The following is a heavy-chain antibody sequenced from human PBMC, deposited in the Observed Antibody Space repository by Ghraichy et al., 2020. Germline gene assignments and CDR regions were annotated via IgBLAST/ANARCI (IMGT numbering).Heavy chain of an antibody. D-gene: IGHD6-19*01. CDR3: ARGVGAVAGHYYHGLDV. Sequence: GESLNISCVASGFTFSTYSMNWVRQAPGKGLEWVSFITSSSNAIYYADSVKGRFTISRDNAKNSLLLQMNSLRVEDTAMYYCARGVGAVAGHYYHGLDVWGQATTVTVSS. CDR1: GFTFSTYS. CDR2: ITSSSNAI. V-gene: IGHV3-48*04. J-gene: IGHJ6*02.